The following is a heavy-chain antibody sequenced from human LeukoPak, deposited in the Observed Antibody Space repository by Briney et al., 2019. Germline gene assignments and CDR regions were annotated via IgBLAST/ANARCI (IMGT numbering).Heavy chain of an antibody. V-gene: IGHV3-48*01. D-gene: IGHD6-19*01. Sequence: PGGSLRLSCAASGFTFSSYSMNWVRQAPGKGLEWVSYISSSSSTIYYADSVKGRFTISRGNAKNSLYLQMNSLRAEDTAVYYCARDGGIAVAGTDYWGQGTLVTVSS. CDR3: ARDGGIAVAGTDY. J-gene: IGHJ4*02. CDR2: ISSSSSTI. CDR1: GFTFSSYS.